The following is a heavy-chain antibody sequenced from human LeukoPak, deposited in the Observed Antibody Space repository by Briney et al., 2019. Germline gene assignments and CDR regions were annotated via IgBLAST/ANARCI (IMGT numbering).Heavy chain of an antibody. CDR2: ISSSGSTI. CDR1: GFTFSTFA. J-gene: IGHJ4*02. Sequence: GGSLRLSCAASGFTFSTFAMIWVRQAPGKGLEWVSYISSSGSTIYYADSVKGRFTISRDNAKNSLYLQMNSLRAEDTAVYYCASSYYDILTGYYPFDYWGQGTLVTVPS. V-gene: IGHV3-48*03. CDR3: ASSYYDILTGYYPFDY. D-gene: IGHD3-9*01.